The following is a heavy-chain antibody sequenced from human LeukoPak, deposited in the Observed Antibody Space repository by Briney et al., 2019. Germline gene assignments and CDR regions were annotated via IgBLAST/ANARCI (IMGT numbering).Heavy chain of an antibody. J-gene: IGHJ5*02. D-gene: IGHD3-22*01. Sequence: SETLSLTCAVYGGSFSGYYWSWIRQPPGKGLEWIGEINHSGSANYNPSLKSRVTISVDTSKNQFSLKLSSVTAADTAVYYCARERDMIVVVRTINWFDPWGQGTLVTVSS. V-gene: IGHV4-34*01. CDR2: INHSGSA. CDR3: ARERDMIVVVRTINWFDP. CDR1: GGSFSGYY.